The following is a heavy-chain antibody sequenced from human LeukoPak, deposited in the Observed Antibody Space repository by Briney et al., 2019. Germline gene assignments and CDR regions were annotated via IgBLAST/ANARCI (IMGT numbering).Heavy chain of an antibody. CDR1: GGSISSSSYY. CDR2: INHSGST. V-gene: IGHV4-39*07. D-gene: IGHD3-9*01. CDR3: ARTSSRPYYDILTGYYNVNGRYHKNNWFDP. Sequence: PSETLSLTCTVSGGSISSSSYYWGWIRQPPGKGLEWIGEINHSGSTNYNPSLKSRVTISVDTSKNQFSLKLSSVTAADTAVYYCARTSSRPYYDILTGYYNVNGRYHKNNWFDPWGQGTLVTVSS. J-gene: IGHJ5*02.